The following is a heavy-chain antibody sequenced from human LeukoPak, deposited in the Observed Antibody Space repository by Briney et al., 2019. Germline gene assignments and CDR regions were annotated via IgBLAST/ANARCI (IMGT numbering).Heavy chain of an antibody. CDR3: AGSSTRDLDY. Sequence: GASVKVSCKASGCTFSSYAISWVRQAPGQGLEWMGRIIPILGIANYAQKFQGRVTITADKSTGTAYMELSSLRSEDTAVYYCAGSSTRDLDYWGQGTLVTVSS. CDR1: GCTFSSYA. V-gene: IGHV1-69*04. CDR2: IIPILGIA. D-gene: IGHD2-2*01. J-gene: IGHJ4*02.